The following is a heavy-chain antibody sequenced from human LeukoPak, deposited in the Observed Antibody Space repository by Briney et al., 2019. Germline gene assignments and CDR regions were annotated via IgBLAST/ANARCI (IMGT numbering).Heavy chain of an antibody. J-gene: IGHJ5*02. CDR1: GYIFTDYY. D-gene: IGHD3-16*02. CDR2: IIPIFGTA. Sequence: ASVKVSCKASGYIFTDYYIHWVRQAPGQGLEWMGGIIPIFGTANYAQKFQGRVTITADESTSTAYMELSSLRSEDTAVYYCAEGRHYDYVWGSYLAYNWFDPWGQGTLVTVSS. V-gene: IGHV1-69*13. CDR3: AEGRHYDYVWGSYLAYNWFDP.